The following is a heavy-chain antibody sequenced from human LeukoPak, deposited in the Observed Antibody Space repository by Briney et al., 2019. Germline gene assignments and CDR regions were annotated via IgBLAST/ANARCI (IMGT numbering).Heavy chain of an antibody. J-gene: IGHJ4*02. CDR3: AKDADNYGIAVAGTDY. V-gene: IGHV3-30*02. CDR1: GFTFSSYG. Sequence: GGSLRLSCAASGFTFSSYGMHWVRQAPGKGLEWAAFIRYDGSNKYYADSVKGRFTISRDNSKNTLYLQMNSLRAEDTAVYYCAKDADNYGIAVAGTDYWGQGTLVTVSP. CDR2: IRYDGSNK. D-gene: IGHD6-19*01.